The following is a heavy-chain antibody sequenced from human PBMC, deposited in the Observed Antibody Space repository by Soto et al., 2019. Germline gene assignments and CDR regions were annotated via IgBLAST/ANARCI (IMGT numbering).Heavy chain of an antibody. CDR3: AHPRGYGVFDDYDI. Sequence: PGGSLRLSCAVSGITFNNYWMHWIRQTPGKGLVWVSHINNVASIINYADSVKGRFTISRDNAGNTVYLQMNSLRIEDTAVYYCAHPRGYGVFDDYDIWGQGTMVTVSS. V-gene: IGHV3-74*01. D-gene: IGHD4-17*01. CDR1: GITFNNYW. J-gene: IGHJ3*02. CDR2: INNVASII.